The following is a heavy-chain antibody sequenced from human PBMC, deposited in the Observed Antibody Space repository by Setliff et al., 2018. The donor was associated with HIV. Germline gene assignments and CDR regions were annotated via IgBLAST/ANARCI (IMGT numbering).Heavy chain of an antibody. D-gene: IGHD5-18*01. CDR1: NGSFSGYY. J-gene: IGHJ4*02. CDR3: AAWGPRYSYAPYFFDS. V-gene: IGHV4-34*01. CDR2: INDSGST. Sequence: SETLSLTCAVYNGSFSGYYWTWICQPPGKGLEWIGEINDSGSTNYSPSLKSRVTISVDASRNQFSLRLSSVTAADTAVYYCAAWGPRYSYAPYFFDSWGQGTLVTVSS.